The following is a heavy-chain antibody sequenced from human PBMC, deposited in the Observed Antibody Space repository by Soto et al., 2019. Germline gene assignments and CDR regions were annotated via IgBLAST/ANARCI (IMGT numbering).Heavy chain of an antibody. CDR2: ISPNRGTT. CDR1: GYSFNSYE. V-gene: IGHV1-8*01. Sequence: GASVKVSCKASGYSFNSYEISWVRQATGQGLEWMAWISPNRGTTGYAQRFQGRLSVTFNTSLTTVYMELSGLRSDDTAVYYCTRESGWPTNKFDPWGQGPLVTVYS. CDR3: TRESGWPTNKFDP. D-gene: IGHD6-19*01. J-gene: IGHJ5*02.